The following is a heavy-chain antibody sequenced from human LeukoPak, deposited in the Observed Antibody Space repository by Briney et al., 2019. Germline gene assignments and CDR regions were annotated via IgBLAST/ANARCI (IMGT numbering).Heavy chain of an antibody. CDR1: GFIFSSYS. D-gene: IGHD4-17*01. CDR3: ARKAITVTTFDY. Sequence: PGGSLRLSCAASGFIFSSYSMNWVRQAPGKGLEWVSSISVSSIYIYYSDSVKGRFTISRDNAKNSLYLQMNSLRDEDTAVYYCARKAITVTTFDYWGQGTLVTVSS. J-gene: IGHJ4*02. CDR2: ISVSSIYI. V-gene: IGHV3-21*01.